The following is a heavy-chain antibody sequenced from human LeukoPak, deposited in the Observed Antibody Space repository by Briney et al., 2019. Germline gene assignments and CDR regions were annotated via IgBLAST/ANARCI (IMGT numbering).Heavy chain of an antibody. CDR2: IYHDGNT. CDR1: GYSISSGYY. Sequence: SETLSLTCSVSGYSISSGYYWGWIRQPPGKGLEWIGNIYHDGNTYYNPSLKRRVTISVDTSKNQFSLRLSSVTAADTAVYYCARASYSYDINGWVPFDYWGQGTLVTVSS. J-gene: IGHJ4*02. CDR3: ARASYSYDINGWVPFDY. D-gene: IGHD3-22*01. V-gene: IGHV4-38-2*02.